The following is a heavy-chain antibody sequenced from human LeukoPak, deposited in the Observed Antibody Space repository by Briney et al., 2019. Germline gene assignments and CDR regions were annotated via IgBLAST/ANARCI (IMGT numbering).Heavy chain of an antibody. D-gene: IGHD4-17*01. J-gene: IGHJ4*02. CDR1: GFTFSSYW. V-gene: IGHV3-74*01. CDR3: ARESPLAVRRAFDY. Sequence: GGSLRLSCAASGFTFSSYWVHWVRQAPGKGLVWVSRINGDGRNTTYADSVKGRFTISRDNAKNTLYLQMNSLRAEDTAVYYCARESPLAVRRAFDYWGRGTLVTVSS. CDR2: INGDGRNT.